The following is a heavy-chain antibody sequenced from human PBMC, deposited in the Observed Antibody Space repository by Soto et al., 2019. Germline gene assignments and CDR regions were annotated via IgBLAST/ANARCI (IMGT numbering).Heavy chain of an antibody. D-gene: IGHD1-26*01. J-gene: IGHJ6*02. V-gene: IGHV3-30-3*01. CDR3: AREWWENYYYYGMDV. Sequence: GGSLRLSCAASGFTFSSYAMHWVRQAPGKGLEWVAVISYDGSNKYYADSVKGRFTISRDNSKNTLYLQMNSLRAEDTAVYYCAREWWENYYYYGMDVWGQGTTVTVSS. CDR2: ISYDGSNK. CDR1: GFTFSSYA.